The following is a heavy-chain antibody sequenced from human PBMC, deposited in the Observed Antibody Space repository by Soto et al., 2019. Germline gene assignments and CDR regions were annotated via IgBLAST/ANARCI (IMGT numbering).Heavy chain of an antibody. Sequence: ASVKVSCKASGYTFTSYGISWVRQAPGQGLEWMGWISAYNGNTNYAQKLQGRVTMTTDTSTSTAYMELRSLRSDDTAVYYCARRGYDFWSGYYPVDPWGQGTLVTVSS. CDR3: ARRGYDFWSGYYPVDP. J-gene: IGHJ5*02. D-gene: IGHD3-3*01. CDR1: GYTFTSYG. CDR2: ISAYNGNT. V-gene: IGHV1-18*01.